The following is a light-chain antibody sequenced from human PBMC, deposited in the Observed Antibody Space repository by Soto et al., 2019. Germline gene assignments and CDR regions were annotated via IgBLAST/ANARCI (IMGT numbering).Light chain of an antibody. CDR2: DAS. Sequence: EIVLTQSPATMSLSPGDRATLSCRASQSVSSYLAGYQQKPGQAPRLLIYDASNRATVIPARFSGRGSGTDFTLTISSLEPEDFAVYYCQQRSNWPPRTFGGGTKVEIQ. CDR1: QSVSSY. V-gene: IGKV3-11*01. CDR3: QQRSNWPPRT. J-gene: IGKJ4*01.